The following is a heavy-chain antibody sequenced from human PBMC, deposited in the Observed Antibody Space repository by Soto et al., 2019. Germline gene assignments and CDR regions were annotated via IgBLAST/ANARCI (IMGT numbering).Heavy chain of an antibody. V-gene: IGHV5-51*01. CDR3: ARKDKSGYFNWFDP. Sequence: GESPKISCRTSGYKFTSSWIAWVRQMPGKGLEWMGIIFPSDSDTRYSSSFQGQVTISADRSTSTVFLQWASLKASDTAVYFCARKDKSGYFNWFDPWGQGTLVTVSS. D-gene: IGHD3-22*01. CDR2: IFPSDSDT. CDR1: GYKFTSSW. J-gene: IGHJ5*02.